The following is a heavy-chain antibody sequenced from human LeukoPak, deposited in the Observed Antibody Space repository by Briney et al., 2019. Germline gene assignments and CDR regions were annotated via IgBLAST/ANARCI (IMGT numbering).Heavy chain of an antibody. V-gene: IGHV6-1*01. J-gene: IGHJ3*02. CDR2: TYYRSKLYS. CDR1: GDSVSSNSAP. CDR3: ARDAGWEILHAFDS. D-gene: IGHD1-26*01. Sequence: SQSLSLTCVISGDSVSSNSAPWNWNGQSPSIDLEGLGRTYYRSKLYSEFAGSVRGRITINADTSKNQFSLQLYSVTPDDTAVYYCARDAGWEILHAFDSWGQGTMATVSS.